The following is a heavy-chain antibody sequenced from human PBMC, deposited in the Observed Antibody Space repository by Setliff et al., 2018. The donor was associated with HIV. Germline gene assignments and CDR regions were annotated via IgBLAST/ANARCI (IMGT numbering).Heavy chain of an antibody. D-gene: IGHD6-13*01. CDR1: GASFSGYY. J-gene: IGHJ4*02. V-gene: IGHV4-34*01. Sequence: PSETLSLTCAVYGASFSGYYWSWIRQPPGKGLEWIGEINHSVSPNYNPSLKSRGTISVETSKNHFSLKLSSVTAADTAVYYCANFLTDTAAAGHRFDYWGQGTLGTVSS. CDR2: INHSVSP. CDR3: ANFLTDTAAAGHRFDY.